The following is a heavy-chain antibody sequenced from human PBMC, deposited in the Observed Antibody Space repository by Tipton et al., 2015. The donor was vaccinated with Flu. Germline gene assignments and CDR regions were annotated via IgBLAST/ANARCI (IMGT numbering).Heavy chain of an antibody. CDR2: IYHSGST. J-gene: IGHJ4*02. CDR1: GYSISSGYY. V-gene: IGHV4-38-2*02. CDR3: ARGPGRWLVNPHYFDY. Sequence: TLSLTCTVSGYSISSGYYWGWIRQPPGKGLEWIGSIYHSGSTYYNPSLKSRVTISVDTSKNQFSLKLSTVTAADTAVYYCARGPGRWLVNPHYFDYWGQGTLVTVSS. D-gene: IGHD6-19*01.